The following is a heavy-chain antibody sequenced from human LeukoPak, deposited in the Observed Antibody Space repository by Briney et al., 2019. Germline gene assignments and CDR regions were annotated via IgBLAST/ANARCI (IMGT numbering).Heavy chain of an antibody. D-gene: IGHD6-19*01. Sequence: VSVKVSCKASGGTFSSYAISWVRQAPGQGLEWMGWLNPYSGGTNYAQKFQGRVILTRDTSITTAYMDLSSLTSDDTALYYCARALTRYSTAWYGYWGQGTLVTVSS. V-gene: IGHV1-2*02. CDR1: GGTFSSYA. CDR3: ARALTRYSTAWYGY. J-gene: IGHJ4*02. CDR2: LNPYSGGT.